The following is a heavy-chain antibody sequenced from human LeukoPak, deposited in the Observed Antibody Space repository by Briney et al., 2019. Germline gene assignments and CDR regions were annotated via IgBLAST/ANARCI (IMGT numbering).Heavy chain of an antibody. CDR3: ARIEVLPSSWYRENGMDV. CDR1: GGSFSGYY. J-gene: IGHJ6*02. V-gene: IGHV4-34*01. CDR2: INHSGST. D-gene: IGHD6-13*01. Sequence: SETLSLTCAVYGGSFSGYYWSWIRQPPGKGPEWIGEINHSGSTNYNPSLKSRVTISVDTSKNQFSLKLSSVTAADTAVYYCARIEVLPSSWYRENGMDVWGQGTTVTVSS.